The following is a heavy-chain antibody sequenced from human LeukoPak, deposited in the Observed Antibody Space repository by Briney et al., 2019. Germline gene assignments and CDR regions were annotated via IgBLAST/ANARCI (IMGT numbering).Heavy chain of an antibody. V-gene: IGHV3-21*01. J-gene: IGHJ4*02. CDR1: GFTFSSYS. D-gene: IGHD3-22*01. CDR2: ISSSSSYI. Sequence: GGSLRLSCAASGFTFSSYSMNWVRQAPGKGLEWVSSISSSSSYIYYADSVKGRFTISRDNAKNTLYLQMNSLRAEDTAVYYCAREVTMIVLDYWGQGTLVTVSS. CDR3: AREVTMIVLDY.